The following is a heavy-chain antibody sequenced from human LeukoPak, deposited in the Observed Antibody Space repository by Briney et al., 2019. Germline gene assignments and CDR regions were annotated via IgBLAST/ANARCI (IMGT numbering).Heavy chain of an antibody. Sequence: GASVKVSCKASGYTFTSYGISWVRQAPGQGLEWMGWITAYNDNTNYAQKLQGRVTMTTDTSTSTVYMDLSSLRSEDTAVYYCARDRLLGDGYNDYFDYWGQGTLVTVSS. J-gene: IGHJ4*02. CDR2: ITAYNDNT. V-gene: IGHV1-18*01. CDR1: GYTFTSYG. D-gene: IGHD5-24*01. CDR3: ARDRLLGDGYNDYFDY.